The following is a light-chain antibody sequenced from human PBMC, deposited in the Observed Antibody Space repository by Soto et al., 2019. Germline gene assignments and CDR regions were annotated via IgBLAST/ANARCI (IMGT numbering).Light chain of an antibody. CDR3: QQYGSP. V-gene: IGKV3-20*01. J-gene: IGKJ2*01. Sequence: EIVLTQSPGTLSLSPGERATLSCRASQSVSSSYLAWYQQKPGQAPRLLIYGASSRATGIPDRFSGSGSGTDFTLTSSRLEPEDCAVYYCQQYGSPFGQGTKLEIK. CDR2: GAS. CDR1: QSVSSSY.